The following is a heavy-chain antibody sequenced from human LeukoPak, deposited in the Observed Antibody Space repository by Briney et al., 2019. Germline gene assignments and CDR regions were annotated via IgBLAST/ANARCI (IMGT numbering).Heavy chain of an antibody. V-gene: IGHV7-4-1*02. CDR3: ARVREMRTVTPYYFDY. D-gene: IGHD4-17*01. J-gene: IGHJ4*02. Sequence: ASVQVSCKASGYTFTSYAMNWVRPAPGQGLEWLGWINTNTGNPTYAQGFTGRFVFSLDTSVSTAYLQISSLKAEDTAVYYCARVREMRTVTPYYFDYWGQGSLVTVSS. CDR1: GYTFTSYA. CDR2: INTNTGNP.